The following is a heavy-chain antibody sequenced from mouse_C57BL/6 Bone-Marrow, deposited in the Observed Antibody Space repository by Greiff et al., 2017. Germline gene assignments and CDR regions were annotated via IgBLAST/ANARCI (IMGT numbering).Heavy chain of an antibody. V-gene: IGHV1-69*01. CDR1: GYTFTSYW. CDR3: ATDSSYVGAMDY. Sequence: QVQLQQPGAELVMPGASVKLSCKASGYTFTSYWMHWVKQRPGQGLEWIGEIDPSDSYTNYNQKFKGKSTLTVAKSSSAAYMQLSSLTSEDSAVYYCATDSSYVGAMDYWGQGTSVTVSS. CDR2: IDPSDSYT. J-gene: IGHJ4*01. D-gene: IGHD1-1*01.